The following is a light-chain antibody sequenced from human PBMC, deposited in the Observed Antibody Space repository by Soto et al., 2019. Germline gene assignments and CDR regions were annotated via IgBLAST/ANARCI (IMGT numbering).Light chain of an antibody. CDR1: QSVSSNY. J-gene: IGKJ2*01. CDR2: GAS. Sequence: DIVFTQSPDTLSLSPGERATISCRASQSVSSNYLAWYQQKPGQAPRLLIYGASTRATGIPDRFSGSGSGTDFTLTISRLEPEDFAVYYCQQYGSSSYTFGQGTKVDIK. CDR3: QQYGSSSYT. V-gene: IGKV3-20*01.